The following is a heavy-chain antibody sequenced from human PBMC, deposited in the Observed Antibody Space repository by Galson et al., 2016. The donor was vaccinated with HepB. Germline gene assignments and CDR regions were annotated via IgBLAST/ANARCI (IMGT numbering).Heavy chain of an antibody. CDR1: GLTFSDAW. J-gene: IGHJ4*02. D-gene: IGHD3-22*01. CDR2: IGGGGGGT. Sequence: SLRLSCAVSGLTFSDAWLAWVRQAPGKGLEFVGRIGGGGGGTDYAAFAKGRFSISRDDPKHMLFLQINSVKTEDTAVYFCVYDSSGYYSFHYWGQGALVTVSS. CDR3: VYDSSGYYSFHY. V-gene: IGHV3-15*04.